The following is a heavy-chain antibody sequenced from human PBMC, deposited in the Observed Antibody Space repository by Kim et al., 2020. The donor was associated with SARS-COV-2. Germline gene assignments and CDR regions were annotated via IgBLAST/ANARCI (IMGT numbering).Heavy chain of an antibody. CDR3: AKGGVGYSYGYLSGGGPPSFDY. D-gene: IGHD5-18*01. Sequence: GGSLRLSCAASGFTFSSYGMHWVRQAPGKGLEWVAVISYDGSNKYYADSVKGRFTISRDNSKNTLYLQMNSLRAEDTAVYYCAKGGVGYSYGYLSGGGPPSFDYWGQGTLVTVSS. CDR1: GFTFSSYG. V-gene: IGHV3-30*18. J-gene: IGHJ4*02. CDR2: ISYDGSNK.